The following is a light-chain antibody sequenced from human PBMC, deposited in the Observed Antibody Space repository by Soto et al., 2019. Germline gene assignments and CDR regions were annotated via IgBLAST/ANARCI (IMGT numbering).Light chain of an antibody. Sequence: ESMLTQSPATLSLSPGERATLSCRASQSVSSKYLAWYQQKPGQAPRVLIYGTSIRASGVPERFSGGGSGTDFTLTITRLEPEDFAVYYCQQYGSSLFTFGPGTKVDFK. CDR1: QSVSSKY. CDR2: GTS. J-gene: IGKJ3*01. CDR3: QQYGSSLFT. V-gene: IGKV3-20*01.